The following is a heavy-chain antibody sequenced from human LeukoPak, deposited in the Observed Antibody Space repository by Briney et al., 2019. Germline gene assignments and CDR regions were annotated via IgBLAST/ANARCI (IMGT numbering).Heavy chain of an antibody. CDR3: ARHRVVFDYVDY. CDR2: VYYSGST. D-gene: IGHD3-10*01. Sequence: SDTLSLTCTVPGDSISSSSYYWAWIRQPPGKGLEWIGSVYYSGSTYSNPSLQSRVTMSADTSKNQFSLRLTSVTASDTAVYYCARHRVVFDYVDYWGQGALVTVSS. V-gene: IGHV4-39*01. CDR1: GDSISSSSYY. J-gene: IGHJ4*02.